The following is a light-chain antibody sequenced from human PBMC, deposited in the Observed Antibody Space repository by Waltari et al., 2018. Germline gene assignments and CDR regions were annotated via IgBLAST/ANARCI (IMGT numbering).Light chain of an antibody. CDR1: QDISSW. J-gene: IGKJ1*01. Sequence: DIQMTQSPSSGCACIGDRGTIPCRASQDISSWLAWYQQKPGSAPKLLIYSASTLHREVPSRFSGSGSWTGFTLTIDRLQPEDLATYYCQQGNSFPPTFGRGTRVEIK. V-gene: IGKV1-12*01. CDR3: QQGNSFPPT. CDR2: SAS.